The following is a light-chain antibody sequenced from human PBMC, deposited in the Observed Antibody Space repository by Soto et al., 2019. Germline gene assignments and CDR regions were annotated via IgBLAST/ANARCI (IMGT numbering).Light chain of an antibody. CDR1: QSVSSY. J-gene: IGKJ4*01. CDR2: AAS. CDR3: QQRSNWPLT. V-gene: IGKV3-11*01. Sequence: EIVLTQSPATLSSSPGERATLSCRASQSVSSYLAWYQQKPGQAPRLLIYAASNRATGSPARFSVSGSGTDFTLTISSLEPEDFAVYYCQQRSNWPLTFGGGTEVEIK.